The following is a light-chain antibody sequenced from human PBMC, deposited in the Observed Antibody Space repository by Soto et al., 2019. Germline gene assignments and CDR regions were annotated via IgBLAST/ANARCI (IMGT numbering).Light chain of an antibody. V-gene: IGKV3-15*01. CDR3: HQYDDGPYS. CDR1: QSVSTN. CDR2: GSC. J-gene: IGKJ2*03. Sequence: VMTQSPAILSVSPGERATLSCRASQSVSTNVAWYQQIPGQTPRLLIYGSCPRATGIPFRFSGSGSGTEFSITISSLQSEDFAVYYCHQYDDGPYSLGQGTKVEI.